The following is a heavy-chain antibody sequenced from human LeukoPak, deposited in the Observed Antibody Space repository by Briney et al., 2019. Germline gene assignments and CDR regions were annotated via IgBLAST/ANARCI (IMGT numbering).Heavy chain of an antibody. CDR1: GVSISSGSYY. CDR2: IYTSGST. J-gene: IGHJ4*02. Sequence: PSQTLSLTCTVSGVSISSGSYYWSWIRQPAGKGLEWIGRIYTSGSTNYNPSLKSRVTISVDTSKNQFSLKLSSVTAADTAVYYCARAPSTGGVFFDYWGQGTLVTVSS. CDR3: ARAPSTGGVFFDY. D-gene: IGHD5/OR15-5a*01. V-gene: IGHV4-61*02.